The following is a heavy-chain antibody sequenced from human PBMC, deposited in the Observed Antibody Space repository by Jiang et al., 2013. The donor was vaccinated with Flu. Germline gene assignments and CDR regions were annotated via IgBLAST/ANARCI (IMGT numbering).Heavy chain of an antibody. CDR3: ARIGDNHYGSGSYYNYFDH. J-gene: IGHJ4*02. V-gene: IGHV4-31*03. Sequence: KPSQTLSLTCTVSGGSISSSGYYWSWIRHHPGKGLQWIGYIYYNGITYYNPSLKSRLTISIDTSKNQFSLNLSSVTAADTAVYYCARIGDNHYGSGSYYNYFDHWGRGTRVSVSS. CDR1: GGSISSSGYY. D-gene: IGHD3-10*01. CDR2: IYYNGIT.